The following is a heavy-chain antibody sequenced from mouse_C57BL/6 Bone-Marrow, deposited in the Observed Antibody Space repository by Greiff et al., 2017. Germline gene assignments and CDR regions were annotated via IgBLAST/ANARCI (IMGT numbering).Heavy chain of an antibody. V-gene: IGHV1-5*01. Sequence: VQLQQSGTVLARPGASVKMSCKTSGYTFTSYWMHWVKQRPGQGLEWIGAIYPGNSDTSYNQKFKGKAKLTAVTSASTAYMELSSLTNDDSAVYYCTRYYYGSSSYYFDYWGQGTTLTVSS. CDR1: GYTFTSYW. CDR3: TRYYYGSSSYYFDY. D-gene: IGHD1-1*01. CDR2: IYPGNSDT. J-gene: IGHJ2*01.